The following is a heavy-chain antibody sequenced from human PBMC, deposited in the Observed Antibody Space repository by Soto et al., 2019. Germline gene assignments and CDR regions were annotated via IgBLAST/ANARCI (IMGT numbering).Heavy chain of an antibody. V-gene: IGHV4-61*01. J-gene: IGHJ6*02. Sequence: SETLSLTCTVSGGSVSSGSYYWTWIRQPPGKGLEWIGYIYYSGSTNYNPSLKSRVTISLDTSNNQFSLRLCSVTAADTAVYYCAGAFGSTTSCQAHGMGGWGRGTRFGVSS. D-gene: IGHD2-2*01. CDR3: AGAFGSTTSCQAHGMGG. CDR2: IYYSGST. CDR1: GGSVSSGSYY.